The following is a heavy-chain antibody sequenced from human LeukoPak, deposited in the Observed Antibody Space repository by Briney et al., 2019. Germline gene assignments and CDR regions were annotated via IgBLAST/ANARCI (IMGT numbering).Heavy chain of an antibody. Sequence: SETLSLTCAVYGGSFSGYYWSWIRQPPGKGLEWIGEINHSGGTNYNPSLKSRVTISVDTSKNRFSLKLSTVTAADTAVYYCARRPTGDPKFDYWGQGTLVTVSS. D-gene: IGHD7-27*01. J-gene: IGHJ4*02. CDR1: GGSFSGYY. CDR3: ARRPTGDPKFDY. V-gene: IGHV4-34*01. CDR2: INHSGGT.